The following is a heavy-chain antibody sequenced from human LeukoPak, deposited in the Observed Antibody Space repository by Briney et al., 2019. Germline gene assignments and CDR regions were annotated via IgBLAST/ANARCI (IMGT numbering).Heavy chain of an antibody. V-gene: IGHV4-4*07. J-gene: IGHJ5*02. CDR1: GGSIESYY. CDR2: INTSGST. Sequence: PSETLSLTCTVSGGSIESYYWSWIRQPAGKGLEWIGRINTSGSTNYNPSLKSRVTMSVDTSKKQFSLKVSSVTAADTAVYYYARGITMIGSWFDPWGHGTLVTVPS. CDR3: ARGITMIGSWFDP. D-gene: IGHD3-22*01.